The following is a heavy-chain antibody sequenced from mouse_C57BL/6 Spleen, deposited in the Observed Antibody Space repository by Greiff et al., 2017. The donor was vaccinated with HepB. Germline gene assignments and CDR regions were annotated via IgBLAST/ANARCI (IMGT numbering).Heavy chain of an antibody. CDR3: AREAYYGSSHFDY. V-gene: IGHV3-6*01. CDR2: ISYDGSN. Sequence: EVKLQESGPGLVKPSQSLSLTCSVTGYSITSGYYWNWIRQFPGNKLEWMGYISYDGSNNYNPSLKNRISITRDTSKNQFFLKLNSVTTEDTATYYCAREAYYGSSHFDYWGQGTTLTVSS. J-gene: IGHJ2*01. CDR1: GYSITSGYY. D-gene: IGHD1-1*01.